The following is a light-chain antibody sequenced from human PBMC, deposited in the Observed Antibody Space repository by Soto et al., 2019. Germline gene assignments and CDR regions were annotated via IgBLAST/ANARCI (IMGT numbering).Light chain of an antibody. J-gene: IGLJ3*02. Sequence: QPVLTQPPSASGTPGQRVTISCSRSSSNIGSNYVYWYQQLPGTAPKLLIYRNNQRPSGVPDRFSGSKSGTSASLAISGLRSEDEADYYCAAWDDSLSGRGVFGGGTKLTVL. CDR1: SSNIGSNY. V-gene: IGLV1-47*01. CDR3: AAWDDSLSGRGV. CDR2: RNN.